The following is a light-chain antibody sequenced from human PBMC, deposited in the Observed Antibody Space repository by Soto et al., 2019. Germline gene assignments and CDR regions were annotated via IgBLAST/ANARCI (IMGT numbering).Light chain of an antibody. CDR2: GAS. CDR3: QQYDASRT. J-gene: IGKJ1*01. V-gene: IGKV3-20*01. Sequence: EVVMTQSPGTLSLSPGDTATLSCRASQSVSSNYLAWYQQKPGQAPRLLIYGASSRATGIPDRFSGSGSGTDFTLTISRLEPEDFAVYYCQQYDASRTFGQGTKVDI. CDR1: QSVSSNY.